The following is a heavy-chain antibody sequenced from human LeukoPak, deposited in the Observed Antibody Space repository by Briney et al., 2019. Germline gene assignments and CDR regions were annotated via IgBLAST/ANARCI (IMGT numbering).Heavy chain of an antibody. V-gene: IGHV4-30-4*01. CDR3: ASSNYGDYIFDY. D-gene: IGHD4-17*01. CDR2: IYYSGST. J-gene: IGHJ4*02. CDR1: GGSISSGDYY. Sequence: SETLSLTCTVSGGSISSGDYYWSWLRQPPGKGLEWIGYIYYSGSTYYNPSLKSRVTISVDTSKNQFSLKLSSVTAADTAVYYCASSNYGDYIFDYWGQGTLVTVSS.